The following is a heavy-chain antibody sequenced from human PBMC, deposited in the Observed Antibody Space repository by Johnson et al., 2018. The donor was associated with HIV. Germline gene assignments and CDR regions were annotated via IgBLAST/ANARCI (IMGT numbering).Heavy chain of an antibody. D-gene: IGHD5-18*01. J-gene: IGHJ3*02. CDR2: IYSGGST. CDR1: GFTFSNAW. CDR3: ARADTAMVRGAFDI. Sequence: EVQLVESGGGLVKPGGSLRLSCAASGFTFSNAWMIWVRQAPGKGLEWVSVIYSGGSTYYADSVKGRFTISRDNSKNTLYLQMNRLRAEDTAVYYCARADTAMVRGAFDIWGQGTMVTVSS. V-gene: IGHV3-66*01.